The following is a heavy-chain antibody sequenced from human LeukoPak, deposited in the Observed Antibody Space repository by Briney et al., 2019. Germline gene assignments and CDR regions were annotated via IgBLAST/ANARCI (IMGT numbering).Heavy chain of an antibody. CDR3: ARLMTMPSFEY. CDR2: IKQDGSQK. CDR1: GFTFSTYW. V-gene: IGHV3-7*03. J-gene: IGHJ4*02. D-gene: IGHD4/OR15-4a*01. Sequence: GGSLRLSCAASGFTFSTYWMSWVRQAPGKGLESVANIKQDGSQKYYVDSVKGRFTISRDYGKNSLYLQMNSLRAEDTAVYYCARLMTMPSFEYWGQGTLVTVSS.